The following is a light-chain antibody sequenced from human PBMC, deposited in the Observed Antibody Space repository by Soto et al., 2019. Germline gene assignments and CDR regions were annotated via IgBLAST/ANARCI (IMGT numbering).Light chain of an antibody. V-gene: IGKV1-33*01. CDR2: DAS. J-gene: IGKJ4*01. CDR1: QDISNY. Sequence: DIQMTPSPSSLSASVGDRVTITCQASQDISNYLNWYQQKPGKAPKLLIYDASNLETGVPSRFSGSGSGTDFTCTISSLQPEDIATYYCQQYDNLSGLTFGGGPNVEI. CDR3: QQYDNLSGLT.